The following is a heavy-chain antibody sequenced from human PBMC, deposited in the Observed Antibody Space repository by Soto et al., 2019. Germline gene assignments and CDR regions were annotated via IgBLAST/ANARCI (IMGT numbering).Heavy chain of an antibody. CDR2: IDWDDDK. CDR3: ARTRWRQSIYYGMDV. V-gene: IGHV2-70*01. CDR1: GFSLSTSGMC. J-gene: IGHJ6*02. Sequence: GSGPTLVNPTQTLTLTCTFSGFSLSTSGMCVSWIRQPPGKALEWLALIDWDDDKYYSTSLKTRLTISKDTSKNQVVLTMTDMDPVDTATYYCARTRWRQSIYYGMDVWGQGTTVTVSS.